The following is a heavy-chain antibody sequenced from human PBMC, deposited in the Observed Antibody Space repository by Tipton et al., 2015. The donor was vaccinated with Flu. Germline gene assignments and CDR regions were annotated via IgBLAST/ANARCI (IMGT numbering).Heavy chain of an antibody. J-gene: IGHJ5*01. D-gene: IGHD3-10*01. Sequence: TLSLTFTVSGGSISSFYWCWIRQPAGKGLEWIGRMYSSGTTKYNPSLKSRVTMSVDTTKNQFSLKLSSVTAADTAVYYCARGSGSGTYMIFDFWGQGTLVTVAS. V-gene: IGHV4-4*07. CDR2: MYSSGTT. CDR3: ARGSGSGTYMIFDF. CDR1: GGSISSFY.